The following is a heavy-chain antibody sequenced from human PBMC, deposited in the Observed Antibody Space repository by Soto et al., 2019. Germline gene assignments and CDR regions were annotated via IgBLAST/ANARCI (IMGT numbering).Heavy chain of an antibody. J-gene: IGHJ4*02. CDR1: GFTFSSYA. D-gene: IGHD3-3*01. CDR3: ATPVTPFITIFGVAASLPDY. Sequence: GGSLRLSCAASGFTFSSYAMSWVRQAPGKGLEWVSAISGSGGSTYYADSVKGRFTISRDNSKNTLYLQMNSLRAEDTAVYYCATPVTPFITIFGVAASLPDYWGQGTLVTVSS. V-gene: IGHV3-23*01. CDR2: ISGSGGST.